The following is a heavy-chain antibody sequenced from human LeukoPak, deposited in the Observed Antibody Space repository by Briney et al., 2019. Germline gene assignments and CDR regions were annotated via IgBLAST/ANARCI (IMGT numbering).Heavy chain of an antibody. CDR1: GFTFSSYA. CDR2: ISYDGSNK. V-gene: IGHV3-30-3*01. Sequence: GRFLRLSCAASGFTFSSYAMHWVRQAPGKGLEWVAVISYDGSNKYYADSVKGRFTISRDNSKNTLYLQMNSLRAEDTAVYYCASEDTAMAMWAFDIWGQGTMVTVS. CDR3: ASEDTAMAMWAFDI. J-gene: IGHJ3*02. D-gene: IGHD5-18*01.